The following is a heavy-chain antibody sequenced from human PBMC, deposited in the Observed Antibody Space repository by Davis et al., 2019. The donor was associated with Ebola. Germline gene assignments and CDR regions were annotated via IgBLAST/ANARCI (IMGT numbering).Heavy chain of an antibody. CDR1: GGSITNYY. Sequence: SETLSLTCTVSGGSITNYYWSWIRQPPGKGPEWIGYIYYTGTTNYNPSLKSRATILIDTSKNQFSLKLRSVTAADTAVYYCARHTYQSPGVDWSQGALVTVSS. CDR3: ARHTYQSPGVD. D-gene: IGHD2-2*01. V-gene: IGHV4-59*08. J-gene: IGHJ4*02. CDR2: IYYTGTT.